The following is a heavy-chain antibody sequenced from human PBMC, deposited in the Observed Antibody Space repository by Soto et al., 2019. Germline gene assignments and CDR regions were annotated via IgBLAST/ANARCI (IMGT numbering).Heavy chain of an antibody. CDR1: GGSIASGGYY. V-gene: IGHV4-31*03. Sequence: QVQLQESGPGLVKPSQTLSLTCTVSGGSIASGGYYWSWIRQHPGKGLEWIGYIYYSGNTYYNPPLKSRVTISLDTSKNPLSLKLSSVTAADTAVYYCARDRGSYSSDAFDIWGQGTMVTVSS. CDR2: IYYSGNT. D-gene: IGHD1-26*01. J-gene: IGHJ3*02. CDR3: ARDRGSYSSDAFDI.